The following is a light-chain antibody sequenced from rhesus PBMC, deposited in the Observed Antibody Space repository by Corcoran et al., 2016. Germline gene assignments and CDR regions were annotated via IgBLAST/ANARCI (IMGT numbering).Light chain of an antibody. CDR2: GAS. CDR1: QSVTSN. V-gene: IGKV3-42*03. CDR3: QQYSNWPLT. Sequence: EIVMTQSPATLSLSPGQRATLSCRASQSVTSNLAWYQQKSGQAPSLLIVGASSRATGIPDRFSGGGSGTDLNFTIRRLEPENFAVYYCQQYSNWPLTFGGGTKVEIK. J-gene: IGKJ4*01.